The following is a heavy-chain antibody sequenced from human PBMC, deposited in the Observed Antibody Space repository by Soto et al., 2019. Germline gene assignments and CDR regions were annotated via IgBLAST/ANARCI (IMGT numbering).Heavy chain of an antibody. CDR1: SGSISTSHW. D-gene: IGHD4-17*01. CDR3: ARINGDLISFDS. CDR2: KFHSGST. V-gene: IGHV4-4*02. Sequence: SETLSLTCAVSSGSISTSHWWTWVRQPPGKGLEWIGEKFHSGSTTYNPSLKSRVTISVDKSTNQFSLKLTSLTAADTAVYFCARINGDLISFDSWGQGALVTVSS. J-gene: IGHJ4*02.